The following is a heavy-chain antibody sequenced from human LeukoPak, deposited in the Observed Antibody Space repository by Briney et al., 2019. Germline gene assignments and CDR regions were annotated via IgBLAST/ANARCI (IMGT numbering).Heavy chain of an antibody. V-gene: IGHV3-48*01. CDR1: GFTFSSYS. Sequence: GGSLRLSCAASGFTFSSYSMNWVRQAPGKGLEWVSDISSRSNTIYYADSVKGRFTISRDNAKNSLYLQMNSLRAEDTAVYYCATYSSLNRREFQYWGQGTLLTVSS. CDR2: ISSRSNTI. D-gene: IGHD3-22*01. CDR3: ATYSSLNRREFQY. J-gene: IGHJ1*01.